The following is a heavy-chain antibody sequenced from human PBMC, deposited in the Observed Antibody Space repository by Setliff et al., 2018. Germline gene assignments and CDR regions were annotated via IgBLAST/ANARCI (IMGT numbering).Heavy chain of an antibody. CDR1: GYSFISYY. D-gene: IGHD6-13*01. V-gene: IGHV1-46*01. Sequence: ASVKVSCKTSGYSFISYYMYWVRQAPGQGLEWMGIINVSGGSASYSPKFQGRVTMTRDTSTSTVYMELSSLRSEDTAMYYCARIGPSNWGIRGYNWLDPWGQGTLVTVSS. CDR2: INVSGGSA. J-gene: IGHJ5*02. CDR3: ARIGPSNWGIRGYNWLDP.